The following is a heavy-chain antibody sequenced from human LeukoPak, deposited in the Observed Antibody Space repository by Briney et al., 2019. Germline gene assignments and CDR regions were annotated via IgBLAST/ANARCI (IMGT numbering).Heavy chain of an antibody. D-gene: IGHD5-24*01. CDR3: ARDNSVRDEAWWFNP. CDR1: GGTFSNYA. CDR2: VIPIFSTA. Sequence: SVKVSCKASGGTFSNYAIGWVRQAPGQGLEWMGGVIPIFSTANYAQKFQGRVTITADRSTSTAYMELSSLRSEDTAVYYCARDNSVRDEAWWFNPWGQGTLVTVSS. V-gene: IGHV1-69*06. J-gene: IGHJ5*02.